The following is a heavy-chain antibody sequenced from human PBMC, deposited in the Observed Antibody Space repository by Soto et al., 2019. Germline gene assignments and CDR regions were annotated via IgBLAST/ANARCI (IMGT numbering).Heavy chain of an antibody. CDR3: ARERGGATATLDYYYFYMDV. Sequence: QVQLVQSGAEVKKPGASVTVSCRSSGDNFTDYDMHWVRQAPGQGLEWMGWINPNSGVTKYAQKFQGWVTMTRDASIRTVYIQLSRLRSDDTAVYYCARERGGATATLDYYYFYMDVWGTGTTVTVSS. CDR1: GDNFTDYD. J-gene: IGHJ6*03. D-gene: IGHD5-12*01. CDR2: INPNSGVT. V-gene: IGHV1-2*04.